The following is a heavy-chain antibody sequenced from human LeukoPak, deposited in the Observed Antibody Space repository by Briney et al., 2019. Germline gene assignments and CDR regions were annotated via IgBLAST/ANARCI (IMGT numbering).Heavy chain of an antibody. CDR3: ARDPGPAAIY. J-gene: IGHJ4*02. CDR2: ISSSSSYI. D-gene: IGHD2-2*01. Sequence: WGSLTLSCAASGFSFSSYSMNWVRQAPGKGLEWVSSISSSSSYIYYADSVKGRFTISRDNAKNSLYLQMNSLRAEDTAVYYCARDPGPAAIYWGQGTLVTVSS. V-gene: IGHV3-21*01. CDR1: GFSFSSYS.